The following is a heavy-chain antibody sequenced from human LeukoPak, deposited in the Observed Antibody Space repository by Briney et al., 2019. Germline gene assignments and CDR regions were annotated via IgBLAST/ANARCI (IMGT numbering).Heavy chain of an antibody. V-gene: IGHV4-30-2*01. J-gene: IGHJ4*02. CDR3: ARHGIDGYNSANFDY. CDR1: GGSFSSGGYS. D-gene: IGHD5-24*01. CDR2: ISDSGGT. Sequence: SQTLSLTCTVTGGSFSSGGYSWSWIRQPPGKGLEWIGYISDSGGTCYNPSLTSRLTISVDTSKNQFSLKLSSVTAADTAVYYCARHGIDGYNSANFDYWGQGTLVTVSS.